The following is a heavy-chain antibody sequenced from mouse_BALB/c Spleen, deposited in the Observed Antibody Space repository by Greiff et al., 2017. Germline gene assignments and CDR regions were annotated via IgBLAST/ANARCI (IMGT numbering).Heavy chain of an antibody. CDR1: GYSITSDYA. Sequence: EVQLVESGPGLVKPSQSLSLTCTVTGYSITSDYAWNWIRQFPGNKLEWMGYISYSGSTSYNPSLKSRISITRDTSKNQFFLQLNSVTTEDTATYYCAGGYDGSFAYWGQGTLVTVSA. CDR3: AGGYDGSFAY. J-gene: IGHJ3*01. CDR2: ISYSGST. V-gene: IGHV3-2*02. D-gene: IGHD2-14*01.